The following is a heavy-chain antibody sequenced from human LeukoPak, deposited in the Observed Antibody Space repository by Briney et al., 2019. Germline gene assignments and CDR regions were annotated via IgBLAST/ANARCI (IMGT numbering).Heavy chain of an antibody. CDR2: IIPIFGTA. V-gene: IGHV1-69*13. CDR1: GGTFSSYA. J-gene: IGHJ3*02. D-gene: IGHD1-26*01. Sequence: SVKVSCKASGGTFSSYAISWVRQAPGQGLEWMGGIIPIFGTADYAQKFQGRVTITADESTSTAYMELSSLRSEDTAVYYCARESPSGSRAFDIWGQGTMVTVSS. CDR3: ARESPSGSRAFDI.